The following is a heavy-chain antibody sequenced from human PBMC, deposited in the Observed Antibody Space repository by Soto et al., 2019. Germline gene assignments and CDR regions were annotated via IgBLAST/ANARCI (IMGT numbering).Heavy chain of an antibody. D-gene: IGHD3-3*01. Sequence: EVQPVESGGGLVQPGGSLRLSCAASGFTFSSYWMHWVRQAPGKGLVWVSRINSDGSSTSYADSVKGRFTISRDNAKNTLYLQMNSLRAEDTAVYYCARGGTYDDFWSGYAGAVDYWGQGTLVTVSS. V-gene: IGHV3-74*01. CDR3: ARGGTYDDFWSGYAGAVDY. CDR2: INSDGSST. J-gene: IGHJ4*02. CDR1: GFTFSSYW.